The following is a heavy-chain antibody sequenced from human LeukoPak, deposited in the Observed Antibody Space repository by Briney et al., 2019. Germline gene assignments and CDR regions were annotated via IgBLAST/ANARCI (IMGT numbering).Heavy chain of an antibody. Sequence: GGSLRLSCAVSGITLSNYGMSWVRQAPGKGLEWVAGISDSGGSTNYADSVKGRFTISRDNPKNTLYLQMNSLRAEDTAVYFCAKRGVVIRVILVGFHEEAYYFDPWGQGALVTVSS. CDR2: ISDSGGST. V-gene: IGHV3-23*01. CDR3: AKRGVVIRVILVGFHEEAYYFDP. D-gene: IGHD3-22*01. CDR1: GITLSNYG. J-gene: IGHJ4*02.